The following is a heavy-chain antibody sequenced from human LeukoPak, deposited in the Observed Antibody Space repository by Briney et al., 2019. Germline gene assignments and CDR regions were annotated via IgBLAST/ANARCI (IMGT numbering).Heavy chain of an antibody. CDR3: ARGYGTFDF. V-gene: IGHV4-30-2*01. CDR2: SYHSGST. D-gene: IGHD5-18*01. Sequence: SETLSLTCAVSGGSINSGGYSWSWIRQPPGKGLEWMGYSYHSGSTYYNPSLKSRVTMSVDSSKHHFSLKLHSVTAADTAVYYCARGYGTFDFWGQGILVTVSS. CDR1: GGSINSGGYS. J-gene: IGHJ4*02.